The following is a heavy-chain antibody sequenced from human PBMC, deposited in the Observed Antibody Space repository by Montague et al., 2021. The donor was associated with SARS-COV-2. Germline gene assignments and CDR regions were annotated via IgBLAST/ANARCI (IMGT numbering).Heavy chain of an antibody. D-gene: IGHD3-22*01. CDR1: GGSISSYY. J-gene: IGHJ3*02. CDR3: AREVRYYYDSSGPGAFDI. V-gene: IGHV4-59*01. Sequence: SETLSLTCTVSGGSISSYYWSWIRQPPGKGLEWIGYIYYSGSTNYNPSPKSRVTISVDTSKNQFSLKLSSVTAADTAVYYCAREVRYYYDSSGPGAFDIWGQGTMVTVSS. CDR2: IYYSGST.